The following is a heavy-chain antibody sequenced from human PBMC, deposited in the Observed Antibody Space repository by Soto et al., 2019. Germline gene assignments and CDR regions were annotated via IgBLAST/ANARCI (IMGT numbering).Heavy chain of an antibody. CDR2: IYYSGSI. J-gene: IGHJ6*02. CDR3: AATYDFWSGYLPHYYYGMDV. D-gene: IGHD3-3*01. V-gene: IGHV4-59*01. Sequence: SETLSLTCTVSGGSISSYYWSWIRQPPGKGLEWIGYIYYSGSINYNPSLKSRVTISVDTSKNQFSLKLSSVTAADTAVYYCAATYDFWSGYLPHYYYGMDVWGQGTTVTVSS. CDR1: GGSISSYY.